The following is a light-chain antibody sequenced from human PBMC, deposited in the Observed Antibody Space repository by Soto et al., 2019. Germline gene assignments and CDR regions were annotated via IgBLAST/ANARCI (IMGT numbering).Light chain of an antibody. Sequence: QSVLTQPPSASGTPGQRVTISCSGGSSNIGTNAVNWYQQLPGTAPKLLICNNNQPPSGVPDRFSGSKSGTSASLAISGLQSEDEADYYCAAWHDSLNAYVFGTGTKVTVL. CDR1: SSNIGTNA. CDR3: AAWHDSLNAYV. V-gene: IGLV1-44*01. CDR2: NNN. J-gene: IGLJ1*01.